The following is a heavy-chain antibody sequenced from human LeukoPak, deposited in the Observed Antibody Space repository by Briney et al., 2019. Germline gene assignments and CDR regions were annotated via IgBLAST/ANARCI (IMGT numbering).Heavy chain of an antibody. D-gene: IGHD1-14*01. CDR3: AREGLLTPYYFDY. Sequence: ASVKVSCKASGGTFSSYAISWVRQPPGQGLEWMGRIIPILGIANYAQKFQGRVTITADKSTSTAYMELSSLRSEDTAVYYCAREGLLTPYYFDYWGQGTLVTVSS. V-gene: IGHV1-69*04. CDR1: GGTFSSYA. J-gene: IGHJ4*02. CDR2: IIPILGIA.